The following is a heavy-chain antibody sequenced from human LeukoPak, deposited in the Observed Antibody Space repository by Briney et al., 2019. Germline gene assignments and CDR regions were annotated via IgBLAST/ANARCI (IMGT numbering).Heavy chain of an antibody. Sequence: GESLKISCKGSGYSFTSYWIGWVRQMPGKGLEWMGIIHPGDSDTRYSPSFQGQVTISADKSISTAYLQWSSLKASDTAMYYCARLGEMEQWLVQSGYFDYWGQGTLVTVSS. J-gene: IGHJ4*02. CDR3: ARLGEMEQWLVQSGYFDY. D-gene: IGHD6-19*01. CDR2: IHPGDSDT. CDR1: GYSFTSYW. V-gene: IGHV5-51*01.